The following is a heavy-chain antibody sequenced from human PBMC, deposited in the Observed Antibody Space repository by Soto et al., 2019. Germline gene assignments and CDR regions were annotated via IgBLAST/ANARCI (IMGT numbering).Heavy chain of an antibody. Sequence: QGQLVQSGAEVKKPGASVKVSCKASGYTFSTYGINWVRQAPGQGLERMGWINGYNGNTNYAPKLQGRITMTTDTSTTTAYMELRSLRSDDTAVYYCARMGDVPYYYYGMDVWGQGTTVTVSS. CDR2: INGYNGNT. V-gene: IGHV1-18*01. CDR3: ARMGDVPYYYYGMDV. CDR1: GYTFSTYG. J-gene: IGHJ6*02. D-gene: IGHD3-16*01.